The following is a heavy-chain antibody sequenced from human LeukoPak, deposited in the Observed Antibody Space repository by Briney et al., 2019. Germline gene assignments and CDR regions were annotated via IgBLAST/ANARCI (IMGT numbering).Heavy chain of an antibody. CDR3: ARVTSSSWNYYYYYYMDV. CDR1: GGSISSSSYY. V-gene: IGHV4-39*07. J-gene: IGHJ6*03. D-gene: IGHD6-13*01. Sequence: SETLSLTCTVSGGSISSSSYYWGWIRQPPGKGLEWIGSIYYSGSTNYNPSLKSRVTISVDTSKNQFSLKLSSVTAADTAVYYCARVTSSSWNYYYYYYMDVWGKGTTVTISS. CDR2: IYYSGST.